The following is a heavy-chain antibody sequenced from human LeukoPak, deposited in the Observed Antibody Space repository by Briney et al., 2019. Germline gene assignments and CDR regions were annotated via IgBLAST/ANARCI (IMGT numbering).Heavy chain of an antibody. CDR3: ARDSFRCSGGSCYPFDY. CDR2: TYYRSKWYN. Sequence: SQTLSLTCAISGDSVSSNSAAWNWIRQSPSRGLEWLGRTYYRSKWYNDYAVSVKSRITINPDTSKSQFSLQLNSVTPEDTAVYYCARDSFRCSGGSCYPFDYWGQGTLVTVSS. CDR1: GDSVSSNSAA. V-gene: IGHV6-1*01. D-gene: IGHD2-15*01. J-gene: IGHJ4*02.